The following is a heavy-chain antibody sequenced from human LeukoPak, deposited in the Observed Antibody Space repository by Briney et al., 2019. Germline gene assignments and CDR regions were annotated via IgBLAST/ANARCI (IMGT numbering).Heavy chain of an antibody. V-gene: IGHV3-48*01. CDR3: VRDPEALDY. CDR2: IRSSSTTM. J-gene: IGHJ4*02. CDR1: GFTFSSYS. Sequence: HPGGSLRLSCAASGFTFSSYSMNWVRQAPGKGLEWVSYIRSSSTTMYYADSVKGRFTISRDNAKNSLYLQMNSLRAEDTAMYYCVRDPEALDYWGQGTLVTVSS.